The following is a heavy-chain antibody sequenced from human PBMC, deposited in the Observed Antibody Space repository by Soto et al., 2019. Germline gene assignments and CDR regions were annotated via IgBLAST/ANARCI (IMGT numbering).Heavy chain of an antibody. CDR2: ISGSGGST. J-gene: IGHJ4*02. CDR3: AKDVVGATSVLGFYFDY. Sequence: EVQLLESGGGLVQPGGSLRLSCAASGFTFSSYAMSWVRQAPWKGLEWVSAISGSGGSTYYADAVKGRFTLSRDNSKNTLYLQMTSLRAEDTAVYYCAKDVVGATSVLGFYFDYWGQGTLVTVSS. D-gene: IGHD1-26*01. CDR1: GFTFSSYA. V-gene: IGHV3-23*01.